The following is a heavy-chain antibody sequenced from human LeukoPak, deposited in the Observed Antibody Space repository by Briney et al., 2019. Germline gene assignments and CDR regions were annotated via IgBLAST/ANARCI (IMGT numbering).Heavy chain of an antibody. CDR1: GFTLSNYD. D-gene: IGHD2-2*01. CDR2: ISTSSRYI. Sequence: PGGSLRVSCAASGFTLSNYDMNWVRQAPGKGLEWVSSISTSSRYIYYEDSVRGRFTISRDDAKNSLYLEMNSLRAEDTAVYYCARADCSSSTCYLRRSWFDPWGQGTLVTVSS. J-gene: IGHJ5*02. CDR3: ARADCSSSTCYLRRSWFDP. V-gene: IGHV3-21*01.